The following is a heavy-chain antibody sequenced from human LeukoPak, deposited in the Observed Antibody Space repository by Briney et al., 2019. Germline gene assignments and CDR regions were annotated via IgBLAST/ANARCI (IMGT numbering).Heavy chain of an antibody. Sequence: GGSLRLSCAASGFTFSSYEMNWVRQAPGKGLEWVSYISSSGSTIYYADSVKGRFTISRDNAKNSLYLQMNRLRAEDTAVYYCARDVYGSGSYSPSGYFDYWGQGTLVTVSS. CDR3: ARDVYGSGSYSPSGYFDY. V-gene: IGHV3-48*03. D-gene: IGHD3-10*01. CDR2: ISSSGSTI. CDR1: GFTFSSYE. J-gene: IGHJ4*02.